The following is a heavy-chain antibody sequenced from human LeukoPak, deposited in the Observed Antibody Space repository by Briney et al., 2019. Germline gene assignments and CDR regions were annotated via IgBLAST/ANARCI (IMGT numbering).Heavy chain of an antibody. D-gene: IGHD2-2*02. CDR2: IYYSGST. J-gene: IGHJ4*02. V-gene: IGHV4-30-4*01. Sequence: SETLSLTCTVSGGSISSGGYYWSWIRQPPRKGLEWIGYIYYSGSTYYSPSLKSRVTISVDTSKNQFSLELNSVTAADTAVYYCVRGGYCSSTRCYIFDYWGQGTLVTVSS. CDR3: VRGGYCSSTRCYIFDY. CDR1: GGSISSGGYY.